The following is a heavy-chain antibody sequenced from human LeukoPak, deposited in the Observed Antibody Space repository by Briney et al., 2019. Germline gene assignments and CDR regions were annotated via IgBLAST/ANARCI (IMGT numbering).Heavy chain of an antibody. J-gene: IGHJ6*02. Sequence: ASVKVSCKASGYTFTSYGISWVRQAPGQGLEWMGWISAYNGNTNYAQKLQGRVTMTTDTSTSTAYIELRSLRSDDTAVYYCARDEDITMIAVVTYGMDVWGQGTTVTVSS. CDR3: ARDEDITMIAVVTYGMDV. CDR2: ISAYNGNT. V-gene: IGHV1-18*01. CDR1: GYTFTSYG. D-gene: IGHD3-22*01.